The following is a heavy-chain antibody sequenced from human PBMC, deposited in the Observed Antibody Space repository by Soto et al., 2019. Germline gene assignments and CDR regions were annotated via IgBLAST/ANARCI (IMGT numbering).Heavy chain of an antibody. D-gene: IGHD6-13*01. CDR1: GYTFTSYG. Sequence: QVQLVQSGAEVKKPGASVKVSCKASGYTFTSYGSSWVRQAPGQGLEWMGWISAYNGNTNYAQKVQGRVTMTTDTSTSTAYMELRSLRSDDTAVYYCASTPLGSSWYGTFDYWGQGTLVTVSS. V-gene: IGHV1-18*01. CDR2: ISAYNGNT. J-gene: IGHJ4*02. CDR3: ASTPLGSSWYGTFDY.